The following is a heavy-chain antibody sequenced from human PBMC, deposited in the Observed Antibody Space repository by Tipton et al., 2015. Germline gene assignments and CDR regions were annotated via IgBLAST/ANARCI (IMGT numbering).Heavy chain of an antibody. CDR3: ARDLEHGMDV. J-gene: IGHJ6*02. Sequence: GLVKPSENLSLTCTVSGGSVTSGSYYWSWIRQPPGKGLEWIGYLSYTDGAHYNPALKSRVTISVDTSKNQFSLTLNSVAAADTAVYYCARDLEHGMDVWGHGTTVTVSS. CDR2: LSYTDGA. CDR1: GGSVTSGSYY. V-gene: IGHV4-61*01. D-gene: IGHD5-24*01.